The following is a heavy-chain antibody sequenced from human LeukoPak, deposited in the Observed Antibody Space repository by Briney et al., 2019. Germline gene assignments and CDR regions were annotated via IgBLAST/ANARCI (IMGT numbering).Heavy chain of an antibody. CDR2: LSSSCSSI. D-gene: IGHD3-3*02. CDR3: ARDRVLVDY. V-gene: IGHV3-21*01. Sequence: PGGSLRLSCAASGFTFSTYSMNWVRQVPGKGLEWVSSLSSSCSSIFYSDSVKGRFTISRDNAKNSVYLQMNSLRAEDTAVYFCARDRVLVDYWGQGTLVTVSS. CDR1: GFTFSTYS. J-gene: IGHJ4*02.